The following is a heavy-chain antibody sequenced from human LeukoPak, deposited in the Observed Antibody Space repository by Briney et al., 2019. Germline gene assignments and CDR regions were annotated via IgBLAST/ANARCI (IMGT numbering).Heavy chain of an antibody. D-gene: IGHD2-15*01. J-gene: IGHJ4*02. CDR3: ARDDCSGGSCYFFDY. V-gene: IGHV4-39*07. CDR1: GGSISSSSYY. CDR2: IYYSGST. Sequence: PSETLSLTCTVSGGSISSSSYYWGWIRQPPGKWLEWIGSIYYSGSTYYNPSLKSRVTISVDTSKNQFSLKLSSVTAADTAVYYCARDDCSGGSCYFFDYWGQGTLVTVFS.